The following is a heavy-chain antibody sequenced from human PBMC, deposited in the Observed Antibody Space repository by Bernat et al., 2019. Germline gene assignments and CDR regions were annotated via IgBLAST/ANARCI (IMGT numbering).Heavy chain of an antibody. Sequence: QVQLQQSGPGLVKPSQTLSLTCAISGDSVSSNSAAWNWIRQSPSRGLEWLGRTYYRSKWYNDYAVTVKSRIPSNTDTSKNQFSLQLNSVTPEDTAVYCCARYGCTTTSWYDWLDPWGQGTLVTVSS. D-gene: IGHD2-2*01. V-gene: IGHV6-1*01. CDR2: TYYRSKWYN. J-gene: IGHJ5*02. CDR3: ARYGCTTTSWYDWLDP. CDR1: GDSVSSNSAA.